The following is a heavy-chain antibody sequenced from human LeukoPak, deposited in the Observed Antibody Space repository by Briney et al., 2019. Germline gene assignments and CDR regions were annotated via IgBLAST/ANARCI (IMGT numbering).Heavy chain of an antibody. J-gene: IGHJ3*02. CDR3: ARDGRSYCGGECLGAFAI. CDR2: ISNNSKTI. CDR1: GFTFSIYS. D-gene: IGHD2-21*01. V-gene: IGHV3-48*01. Sequence: GGALRLSCAASGFTFSIYSMNCVRAAPGRGRECVSYISNNSKTIYYADAGNGRCTISRDNAKHSLYLQSNSLRAEDTAVYCCARDGRSYCGGECLGAFAIWGQGTMVTVSS.